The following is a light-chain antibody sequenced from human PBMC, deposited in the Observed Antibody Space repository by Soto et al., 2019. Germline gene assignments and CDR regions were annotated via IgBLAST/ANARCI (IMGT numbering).Light chain of an antibody. V-gene: IGKV3-20*01. CDR1: QSLSRNHLGWY. CDR2: GTS. CDR3: QQYAISHPIT. J-gene: IGKJ5*01. Sequence: EIVLTQSPGTLSLSPGERATLSCRASQSLSRNHLGWYLAWYQQNPGQTPRLLIYGTSYRATGIPDRFSGVGSGTDFTLTISRLEPEDFAVYYCQQYAISHPITFGQGTRLEIK.